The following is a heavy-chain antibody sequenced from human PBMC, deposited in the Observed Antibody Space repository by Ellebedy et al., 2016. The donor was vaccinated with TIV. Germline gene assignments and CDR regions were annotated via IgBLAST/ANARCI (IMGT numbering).Heavy chain of an antibody. D-gene: IGHD2-21*02. CDR2: ISYDGSNK. CDR3: ASIDVVVTGGGYYGMDV. Sequence: PGGSLRLSCAASGFTFSSYAMHWVRQAPGKGLEWVAVISYDGSNKYYADSVKGRFTISRDNSKNTLYLQMNSLRAEDTAVYYCASIDVVVTGGGYYGMDVWGQGTTVTVSS. J-gene: IGHJ6*02. V-gene: IGHV3-30*01. CDR1: GFTFSSYA.